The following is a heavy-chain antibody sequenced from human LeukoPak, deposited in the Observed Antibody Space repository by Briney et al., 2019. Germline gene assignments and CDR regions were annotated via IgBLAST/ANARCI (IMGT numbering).Heavy chain of an antibody. Sequence: ASVKVSRKASGYTFTSYYMHWVRQAPGQGLEWMGIINPSGGSTSYAQKFQGRVTMTRDTSTSTVYMELSSLRSEDTAVYYCARAHQSYYDSSGYYSGVDYWGQGTLVTVSS. CDR2: INPSGGST. J-gene: IGHJ4*02. V-gene: IGHV1-46*01. D-gene: IGHD3-22*01. CDR3: ARAHQSYYDSSGYYSGVDY. CDR1: GYTFTSYY.